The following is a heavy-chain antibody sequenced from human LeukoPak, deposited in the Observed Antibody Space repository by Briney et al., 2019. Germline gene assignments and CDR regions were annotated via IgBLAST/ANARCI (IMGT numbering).Heavy chain of an antibody. V-gene: IGHV3-23*01. D-gene: IGHD1-26*01. CDR1: GFTFSSYA. CDR3: ARDRRVGATSEYFQH. J-gene: IGHJ1*01. CDR2: ISGSGGST. Sequence: GGSLRLSCAASGFTFSSYAMSWVRQAPGKGLEWVSAISGSGGSTYYADSVKGRFTISRDNSKNTLYLQMNSLRAEDTAVYYCARDRRVGATSEYFQHWGQGTLVTVPS.